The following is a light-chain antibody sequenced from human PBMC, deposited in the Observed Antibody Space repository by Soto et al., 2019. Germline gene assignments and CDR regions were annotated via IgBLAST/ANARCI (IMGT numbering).Light chain of an antibody. CDR2: AAS. CDR3: QQYGSSLTWT. CDR1: QSVRSSY. V-gene: IGKV3-20*01. J-gene: IGKJ1*01. Sequence: EIVLTQSPDTLSLSPGESATLSCRASQSVRSSYLAWYQQTPGQTPRLLIYAASSRATGIPDRFSGSGSGTDFSLTISRLEAEDFAVYYCQQYGSSLTWTFGQGTKVDIK.